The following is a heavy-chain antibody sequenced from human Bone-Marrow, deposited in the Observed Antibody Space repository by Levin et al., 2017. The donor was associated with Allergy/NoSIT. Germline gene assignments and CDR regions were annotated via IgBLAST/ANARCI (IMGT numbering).Heavy chain of an antibody. V-gene: IGHV3-48*02. CDR1: GFIFSRYM. Sequence: GGSLRLSCAASGFIFSRYMMNWVRQTPGKGLEWVSYISSGSSTIYYADSVKGRFTISRDNAKNSLYLQMNSLRDEDTAVYYCARDRGYDGGTGYYFDYWGQGTLVTVSS. CDR3: ARDRGYDGGTGYYFDY. J-gene: IGHJ4*02. CDR2: ISSGSSTI. D-gene: IGHD5-12*01.